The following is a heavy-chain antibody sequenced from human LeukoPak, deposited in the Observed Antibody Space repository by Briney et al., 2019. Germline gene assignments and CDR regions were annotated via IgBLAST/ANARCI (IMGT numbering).Heavy chain of an antibody. J-gene: IGHJ6*03. CDR1: GDSISSGSYY. V-gene: IGHV4-61*02. Sequence: SETLSLTCTVSGDSISSGSYYWSWIRQPAGKGLEWIGRLYSSGTTNYNPSLKSRVSMSVDTSKNQFSLKLSSVTAADTAVYYCARPHYYGSGSYYKNYYYYYMDVWGKGTTVTVSS. CDR2: LYSSGTT. CDR3: ARPHYYGSGSYYKNYYYYYMDV. D-gene: IGHD3-10*01.